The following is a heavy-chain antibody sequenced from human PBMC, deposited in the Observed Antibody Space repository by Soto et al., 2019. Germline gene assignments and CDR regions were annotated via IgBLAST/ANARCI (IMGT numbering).Heavy chain of an antibody. CDR3: AHRILRTVFGLVTTTAIYFDF. Sequence: QITLNESGPTVVKPAETLTLTCTFSGFSLTTSGVGVGWIRQSPGKAPEWLALIYWDDDKRYSASLKSRLTITKDTSKNHVVLTMASVDPADTATYYCAHRILRTVFGLVTTTAIYFDFWCQGTPVVVSS. CDR2: IYWDDDK. CDR1: GFSLTTSGVG. J-gene: IGHJ4*02. V-gene: IGHV2-5*02. D-gene: IGHD3-3*01.